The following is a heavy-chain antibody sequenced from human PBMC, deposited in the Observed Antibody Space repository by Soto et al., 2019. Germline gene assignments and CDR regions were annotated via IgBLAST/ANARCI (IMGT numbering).Heavy chain of an antibody. D-gene: IGHD5-18*01. CDR3: EGHEGLWSLRSPGVDY. V-gene: IGHV5-51*01. Sequence: GESLKISCKGSGYSFTSYWIGWVRQMPGKGLEWMGIIYPGDSDTRYSPSFQGQVTISADKSISTAYLQWSSLQASDTAMYYCEGHEGLWSLRSPGVDYWGQGPLVTVSS. CDR1: GYSFTSYW. CDR2: IYPGDSDT. J-gene: IGHJ4*02.